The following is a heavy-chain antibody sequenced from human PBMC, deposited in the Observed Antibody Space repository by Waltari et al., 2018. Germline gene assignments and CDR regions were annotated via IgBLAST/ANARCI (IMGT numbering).Heavy chain of an antibody. CDR3: ARPLYYSDSSGYYPTYYFDS. J-gene: IGHJ4*02. V-gene: IGHV3-74*01. CDR1: GFTFRSHW. CDR2: INSDGGAT. D-gene: IGHD3-22*01. Sequence: EVQLVESGGGLVQPGGSLRLSGVVYGFTFRSHWMHWVRQVPGKGLVWVSRINSDGGATSYADSVKGRFTISRDNAKSTLYLQMNNLRDEDTAVYYCARPLYYSDSSGYYPTYYFDSWGQGTLVTVSS.